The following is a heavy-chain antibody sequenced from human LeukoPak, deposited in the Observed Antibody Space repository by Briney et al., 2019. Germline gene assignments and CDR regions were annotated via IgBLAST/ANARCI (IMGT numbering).Heavy chain of an antibody. Sequence: GGSLRLSCAASGFTFSSYSMNWVRQAPGKGLEWVSSISSSSSYIYYADSVKGRFTISRDNAKNSLYRQMNSLRAEDTAVYYCARDRVAVAGCFDYWGQGTLVTVSS. CDR3: ARDRVAVAGCFDY. D-gene: IGHD6-19*01. CDR2: ISSSSSYI. V-gene: IGHV3-21*01. J-gene: IGHJ4*02. CDR1: GFTFSSYS.